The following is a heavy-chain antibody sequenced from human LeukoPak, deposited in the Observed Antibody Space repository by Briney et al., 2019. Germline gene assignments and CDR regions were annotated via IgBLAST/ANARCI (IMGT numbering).Heavy chain of an antibody. Sequence: GGSLRLSCAASGFTFSSYAMSWVRQAPGKGLEWVSAISGSGGSTYYADSVKGRFTISRDNSKNTLYLQMNSLRAEDTAVYYCAKDRYYYDSSGYYYGFLFDYWGQGTLVTVSS. CDR2: ISGSGGST. D-gene: IGHD3-22*01. CDR3: AKDRYYYDSSGYYYGFLFDY. CDR1: GFTFSSYA. V-gene: IGHV3-23*01. J-gene: IGHJ4*02.